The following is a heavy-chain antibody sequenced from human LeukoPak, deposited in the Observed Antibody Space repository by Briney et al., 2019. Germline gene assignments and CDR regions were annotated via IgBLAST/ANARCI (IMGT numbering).Heavy chain of an antibody. CDR3: ARHPYGVLDY. J-gene: IGHJ4*02. V-gene: IGHV3-11*04. Sequence: GGSLRLSCAGSGFIFGDYYMSWIRQAPGKGLEWVSSISSRSYNIYYADSVKGRFTISRDNAKNSLYLQMNSLRAEDTAVYYCARHPYGVLDYWGQGTLVTVSS. D-gene: IGHD4-17*01. CDR1: GFIFGDYY. CDR2: ISSRSYNI.